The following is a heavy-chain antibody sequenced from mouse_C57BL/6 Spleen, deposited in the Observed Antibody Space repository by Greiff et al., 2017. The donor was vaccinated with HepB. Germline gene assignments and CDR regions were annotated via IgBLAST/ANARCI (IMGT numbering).Heavy chain of an antibody. D-gene: IGHD1-1*01. CDR1: GFTFSSYG. CDR2: ISSGGSYT. Sequence: EVKVVESGGDLVKPGGSLKLSCAASGFTFSSYGMSWVRQTPDKRLEWVATISSGGSYTYYPDSVKGRFTISRDNAKNTLYLQMSSLKSEDTAMYYCARDITTVVATDYAMDYWGQGTSVTVSS. V-gene: IGHV5-6*01. J-gene: IGHJ4*01. CDR3: ARDITTVVATDYAMDY.